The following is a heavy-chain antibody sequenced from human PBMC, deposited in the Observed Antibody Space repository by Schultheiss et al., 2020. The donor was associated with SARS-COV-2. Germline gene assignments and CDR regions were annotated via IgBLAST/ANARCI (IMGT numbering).Heavy chain of an antibody. CDR2: INHSGST. J-gene: IGHJ1*01. CDR1: GGSISSSNW. Sequence: SETLSLTCAVSGGSISSSNWWSWVRQPPGKGLEWIGEINHSGSTNYNPSLKSRVTISVDTSKNQISLKLSSVTAADTAVYYCARPLDRDSSGYKYLQHWGQGTLVTVSS. CDR3: ARPLDRDSSGYKYLQH. D-gene: IGHD3-22*01. V-gene: IGHV4-4*02.